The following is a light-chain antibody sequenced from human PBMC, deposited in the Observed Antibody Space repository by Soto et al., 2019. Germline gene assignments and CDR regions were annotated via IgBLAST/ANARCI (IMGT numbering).Light chain of an antibody. Sequence: EIVMPQSPATLSVSPGETTTLSCRASQSVGSAVARYPHKPGQAPRLLIVAASIRATGVPGRFSGGGSGTEFTRTISSLQSEDFAVYYCQEYNNWPPLTFGGGTTVEIK. J-gene: IGKJ4*01. CDR3: QEYNNWPPLT. CDR2: AAS. V-gene: IGKV3-15*01. CDR1: QSVGSA.